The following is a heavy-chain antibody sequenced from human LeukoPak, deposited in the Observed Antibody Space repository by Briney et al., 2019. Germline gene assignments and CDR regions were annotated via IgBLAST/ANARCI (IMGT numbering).Heavy chain of an antibody. Sequence: LAGGSLRLSCAASGFTFSSYSMNWVRQAPGKGLEWVSCISSSSSTIYYADSVKGRFTISRDNAKNSLYLQMNSLRAEDTAVYYCASLGDFGGFDYWGQGTLVTVSS. CDR1: GFTFSSYS. CDR3: ASLGDFGGFDY. D-gene: IGHD4-17*01. V-gene: IGHV3-48*01. CDR2: ISSSSSTI. J-gene: IGHJ4*02.